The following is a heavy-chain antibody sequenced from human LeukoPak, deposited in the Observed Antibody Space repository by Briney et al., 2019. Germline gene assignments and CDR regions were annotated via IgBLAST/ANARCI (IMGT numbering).Heavy chain of an antibody. CDR3: ARETPYGSGSYPFDY. CDR2: INHSGST. J-gene: IGHJ4*02. D-gene: IGHD3-10*01. V-gene: IGHV4-34*01. CDR1: GGSFSGYY. Sequence: SETLSLTCAVYGGSFSGYYWSWIRQPPGKGLEWIGEINHSGSTNYNPSLKSRVTISVDTSKKQFSLKLSSVTAADTAVYYCARETPYGSGSYPFDYWGQGILVTVSS.